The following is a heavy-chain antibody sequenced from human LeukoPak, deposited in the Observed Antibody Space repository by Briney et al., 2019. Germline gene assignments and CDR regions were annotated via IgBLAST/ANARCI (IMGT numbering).Heavy chain of an antibody. V-gene: IGHV3-66*01. Sequence: GGSLRLSCAASGFTGSSNYMCWVRQAPGKGLEWVSFIYSGGITYYADSVKGRFTLSRDNSKNTLYLQMNSLRAEDTAVYYCARNMDEFWSGSNDAFDIWGQGTMVTVSS. CDR2: IYSGGIT. D-gene: IGHD3-3*01. CDR3: ARNMDEFWSGSNDAFDI. CDR1: GFTGSSNY. J-gene: IGHJ3*02.